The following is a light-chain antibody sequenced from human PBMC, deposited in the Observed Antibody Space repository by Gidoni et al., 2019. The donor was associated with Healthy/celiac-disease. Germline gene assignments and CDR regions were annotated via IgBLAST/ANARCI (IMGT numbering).Light chain of an antibody. CDR1: SSTIGSNY. CDR2: RNN. CDR3: AAWDDILSGWV. J-gene: IGLJ3*02. Sequence: QSVLTQPPSASGTPGQRVTISCSGSSSTIGSNYVYWYQQLPGTAPKLLIYRNNQRPSGVPDRFSGSKSGTSASLAISGLRSEDEADYYCAAWDDILSGWVFGGGTKLTVL. V-gene: IGLV1-47*01.